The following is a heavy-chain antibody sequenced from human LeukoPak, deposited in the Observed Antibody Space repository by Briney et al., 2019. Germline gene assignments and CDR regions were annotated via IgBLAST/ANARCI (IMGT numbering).Heavy chain of an antibody. CDR1: GFARGSFA. J-gene: IGHJ4*02. V-gene: IGHV3-64*01. CDR2: ISVNAITT. Sequence: PGGSLTLSCTASGFARGSFAMHWVRQGAGKRLEYISAISVNAITTYDDTSDRGRFVISRDNSRNKLYLQMGRLRPEDTAMYFCVRGGASGIDYWGRGALVTVS. CDR3: VRGGASGIDY. D-gene: IGHD1-26*01.